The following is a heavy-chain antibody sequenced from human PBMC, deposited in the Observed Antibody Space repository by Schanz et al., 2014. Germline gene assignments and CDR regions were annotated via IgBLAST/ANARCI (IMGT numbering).Heavy chain of an antibody. J-gene: IGHJ4*02. D-gene: IGHD6-13*01. Sequence: EVQLVESGGGLVQPGESLRLSCAASGFSFRKSAMSWVRQAPGKGLEWVSALTGSGTTTYYADSVKGRFTISRDNSKNTLDLQMNSLRAEDTAIYYCAKDLAAVGVFDYWGQGSLVNVSS. CDR2: LTGSGTTT. CDR3: AKDLAAVGVFDY. CDR1: GFSFRKSA. V-gene: IGHV3-23*04.